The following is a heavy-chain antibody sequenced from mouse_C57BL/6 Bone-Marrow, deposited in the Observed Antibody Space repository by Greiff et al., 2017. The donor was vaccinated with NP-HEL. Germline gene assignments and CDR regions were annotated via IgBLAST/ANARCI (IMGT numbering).Heavy chain of an antibody. Sequence: EVKLMESEGGLVQPGSSMTLSCTASGFTFSDYYMAWVRQVPEKGLEWVANINYDGSSTYYLDSLKSRFIISRDNAKNILYLQMSSLKSEDTATYYCAREGSLYYAMDYWGQGTSVTVSS. CDR3: AREGSLYYAMDY. CDR1: GFTFSDYY. J-gene: IGHJ4*01. CDR2: INYDGSST. V-gene: IGHV5-16*01.